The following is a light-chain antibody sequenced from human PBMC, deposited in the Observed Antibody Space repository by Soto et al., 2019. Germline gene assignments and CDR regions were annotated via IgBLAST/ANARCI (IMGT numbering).Light chain of an antibody. V-gene: IGKV4-1*01. CDR3: QQYYSTPFT. Sequence: DIVMTQSPDSLAVSLGERATINCKSSQSVLYSSNNKNYLAWYQQKPGQPPKLLIYWASTRESGVPDRFSGSGSGTYFTLTISILQAEDVAVYYCQQYYSTPFTFGPGTKVDIK. CDR1: QSVLYSSNNKNY. J-gene: IGKJ3*01. CDR2: WAS.